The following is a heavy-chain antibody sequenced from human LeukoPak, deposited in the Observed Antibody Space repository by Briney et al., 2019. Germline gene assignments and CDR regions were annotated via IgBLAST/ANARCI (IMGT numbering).Heavy chain of an antibody. D-gene: IGHD4-23*01. CDR1: GFTVSSNY. V-gene: IGHV3-66*02. CDR2: IYSGGST. J-gene: IGHJ4*02. Sequence: GGSLRLSCAASGFTVSSNYMSWVRQAPGKGLEWVSVIYSGGSTYYVDSVKGRFTISRDNSKNTLYLQMNSLRAEDTAVYYCASGGPVTPLDYWGQGTLVTVSS. CDR3: ASGGPVTPLDY.